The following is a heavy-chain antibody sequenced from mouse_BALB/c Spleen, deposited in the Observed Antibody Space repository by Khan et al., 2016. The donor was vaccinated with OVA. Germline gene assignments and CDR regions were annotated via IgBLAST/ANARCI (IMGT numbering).Heavy chain of an antibody. CDR2: IWAGGGI. D-gene: IGHD2-14*01. J-gene: IGHJ4*01. CDR1: GFSLSRYN. Sequence: QVQLQESGPGLVAPSQSLSITCTVSGFSLSRYNIHWVRQPPGKGLEWLGMIWAGGGIDYNSTLKSRLSIRKDNSKSQVLLKMNSLQTDDTAMYYCARAYYRDDGYYAMDYWGQGTSVTVSS. V-gene: IGHV2-6-4*01. CDR3: ARAYYRDDGYYAMDY.